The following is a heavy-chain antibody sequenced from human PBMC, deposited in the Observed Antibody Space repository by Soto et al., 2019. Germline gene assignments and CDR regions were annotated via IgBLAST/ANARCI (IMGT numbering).Heavy chain of an antibody. J-gene: IGHJ5*02. D-gene: IGHD3-10*01. CDR3: ARGRWYYYGSGTQNDHGWFDP. V-gene: IGHV4-34*01. CDR1: GGSFSGYY. Sequence: TSETLSLTCAVYGGSFSGYYWSWIRQPPGKGLEWIGEINHSGSTNYNPSLKSRVTISVDTSKNQFSLKLSSVTAADTAVYYCARGRWYYYGSGTQNDHGWFDPWGQGTLVTVSS. CDR2: INHSGST.